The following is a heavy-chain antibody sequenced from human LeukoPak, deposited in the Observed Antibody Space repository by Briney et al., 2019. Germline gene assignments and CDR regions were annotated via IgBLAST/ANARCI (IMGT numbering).Heavy chain of an antibody. CDR3: AKGGSSGWYEDYFDY. Sequence: GGSLRLSCAASGFTFDDYAMHWARQAPGKGLEWISGISWNSGSIGYADSVKGRFTISRDNAKNSLYLQMNSLRAEDTALYYCAKGGSSGWYEDYFDYWGQGTLVTVSS. J-gene: IGHJ4*02. V-gene: IGHV3-9*01. D-gene: IGHD6-19*01. CDR1: GFTFDDYA. CDR2: ISWNSGSI.